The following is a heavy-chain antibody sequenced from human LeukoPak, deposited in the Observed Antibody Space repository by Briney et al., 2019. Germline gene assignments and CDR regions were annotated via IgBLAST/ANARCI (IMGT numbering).Heavy chain of an antibody. D-gene: IGHD3-10*01. J-gene: IGHJ4*02. V-gene: IGHV3-23*01. Sequence: PGGSLRLSCAASGFTFSSYAMSWVRQAPGKGLEWVSAISGSGGSTYYTDSVKGRFTISRDNSKNTLYLQMNSLRAEDTAVYYCAKGFGDAVRGVIITRYYFDYWGQGTLVTVSS. CDR1: GFTFSSYA. CDR3: AKGFGDAVRGVIITRYYFDY. CDR2: ISGSGGST.